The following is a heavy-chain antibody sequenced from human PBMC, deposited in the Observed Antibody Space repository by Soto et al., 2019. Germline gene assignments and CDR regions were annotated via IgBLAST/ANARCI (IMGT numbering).Heavy chain of an antibody. CDR3: ARDRVESGYLEYFQH. CDR2: IYYSGST. J-gene: IGHJ1*01. Sequence: SETLSLTCTVSGGSISSYYWSWIRPPPGKGLEWIGYIYYSGSTNCNPSLKSRVTISVDTSKNQFSLKLNSLRAEDTAVYYCARDRVESGYLEYFQHWGQGTLVTVSS. V-gene: IGHV4-59*12. CDR1: GGSISSYY. D-gene: IGHD3-22*01.